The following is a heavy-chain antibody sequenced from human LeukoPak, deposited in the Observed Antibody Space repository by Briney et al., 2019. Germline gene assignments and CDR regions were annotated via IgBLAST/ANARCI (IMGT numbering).Heavy chain of an antibody. CDR1: GGSISSSSYY. V-gene: IGHV4-39*01. Sequence: SETLSLTCTVSGGSISSSSYYWGWIRQPPGKGLEWIRSIYYSGSTYYNPSLKSRVTISVDTSKNQFSLKLSSVTAADTAVYYCARHRSQLELRAKGVVQDDYFDYWGQGTLVTVSS. CDR2: IYYSGST. CDR3: ARHRSQLELRAKGVVQDDYFDY. J-gene: IGHJ4*02. D-gene: IGHD1-7*01.